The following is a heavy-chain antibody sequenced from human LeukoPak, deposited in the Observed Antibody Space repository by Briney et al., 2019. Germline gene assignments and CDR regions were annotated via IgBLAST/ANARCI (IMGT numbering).Heavy chain of an antibody. CDR1: GFTVSSNY. CDR3: ASTRGRYSPVNYYYYMDV. Sequence: GGSLRLSCAASGFTVSSNYMSWVRQAPGKGLEWVSVIYSGGSTYYADSVKGRFTISRDNSKNTLYLQMNSLRAEDTAVYYCASTRGRYSPVNYYYYMDVWGKGTTVTVSS. CDR2: IYSGGST. D-gene: IGHD5-18*01. V-gene: IGHV3-53*01. J-gene: IGHJ6*03.